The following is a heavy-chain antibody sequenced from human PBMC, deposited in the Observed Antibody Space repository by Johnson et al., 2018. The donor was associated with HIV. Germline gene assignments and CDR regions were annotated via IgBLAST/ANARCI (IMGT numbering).Heavy chain of an antibody. Sequence: EVQLVESGGGLVQPGGSLRLSCAASGFTFSSYDIHWVRHATGKGLESVSPIGPAADTYYPGSVKGRFTVSRDNAKNTLYLQMNSLRAEDTAVYYCAKDLRTVKAFDSWGQGTMVTVSS. CDR3: AKDLRTVKAFDS. D-gene: IGHD4-17*01. CDR2: IGPAADT. V-gene: IGHV3-13*01. J-gene: IGHJ3*02. CDR1: GFTFSSYD.